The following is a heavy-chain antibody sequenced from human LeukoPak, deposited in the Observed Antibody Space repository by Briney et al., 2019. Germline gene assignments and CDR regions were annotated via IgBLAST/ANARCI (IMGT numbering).Heavy chain of an antibody. V-gene: IGHV3-66*01. J-gene: IGHJ5*02. CDR3: ARDLRSGDWFDP. CDR1: GFTVSSNY. Sequence: GGSLRLSYAASGFTVSSNYMSWVRQAPGKGLEGVAVIYSGGSTYYADSAKGRFTISRDNSKNTLYLRMNSLRAEDTAVYYCARDLRSGDWFDPWGQGTLVTVSS. CDR2: IYSGGST. D-gene: IGHD3-16*01.